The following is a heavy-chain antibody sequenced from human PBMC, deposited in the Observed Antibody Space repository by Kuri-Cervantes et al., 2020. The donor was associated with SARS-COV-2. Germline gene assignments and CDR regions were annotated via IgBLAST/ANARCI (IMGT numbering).Heavy chain of an antibody. CDR1: GFTFSSYA. CDR3: TRDVKGGFGEYPPY. V-gene: IGHV3-30-3*01. CDR2: ISYDGSNK. D-gene: IGHD3-10*01. J-gene: IGHJ4*02. Sequence: GESLKISCAASGFTFSSYAMHWVRQAPGKGLEWVAVISYDGSNKYYADSVKGRFTISRDNSKNTLYLQMNSLRAEDTAVYYCTRDVKGGFGEYPPYWGQGTLVTVSS.